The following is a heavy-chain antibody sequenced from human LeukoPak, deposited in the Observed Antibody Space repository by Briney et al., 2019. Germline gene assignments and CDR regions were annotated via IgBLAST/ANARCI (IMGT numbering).Heavy chain of an antibody. CDR3: ARRGVYGSGAFYLDY. CDR2: ISSSSSYI. Sequence: GGSLRLTCAASGFTFSTYSMRWVRQTPAKGLEWVSSISSSSSYIYYADSVKGRFTISRDNAKNSLYLQMNSLRAEDTAVYYCARRGVYGSGAFYLDYWGQGTLVTVSS. CDR1: GFTFSTYS. V-gene: IGHV3-21*01. D-gene: IGHD3-10*01. J-gene: IGHJ4*02.